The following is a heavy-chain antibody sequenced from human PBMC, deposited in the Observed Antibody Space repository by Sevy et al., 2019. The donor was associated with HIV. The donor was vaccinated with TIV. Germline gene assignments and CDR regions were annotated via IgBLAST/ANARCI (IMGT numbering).Heavy chain of an antibody. J-gene: IGHJ6*02. CDR3: ARDSSGYYWDNYYGMDV. D-gene: IGHD3-22*01. Sequence: GGSLRLSCAASGFTFSDYYMSWIRQAPGKGLEWVSYISSSGSTIYYADSVKGRFTISRDNAKNSLYLQMNSLRAEDTAVYYCARDSSGYYWDNYYGMDVWGQGTTVTVSS. V-gene: IGHV3-11*01. CDR2: ISSSGSTI. CDR1: GFTFSDYY.